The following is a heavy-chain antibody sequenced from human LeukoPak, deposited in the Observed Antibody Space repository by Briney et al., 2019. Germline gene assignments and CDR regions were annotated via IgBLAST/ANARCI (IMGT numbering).Heavy chain of an antibody. CDR2: IKSKTDGGTT. CDR1: GFTFSNAW. V-gene: IGHV3-15*01. D-gene: IGHD6-6*01. CDR3: TTEWIAAHFDY. Sequence: PGGSLRLSCAASGFTFSNAWMSWVRQAPGKGLEWVGRIKSKTDGGTTDYAAPVKGRFTISRDDSKNTLYLQMSSLKTEDTAVYYCTTEWIAAHFDYWGQGTLVTVSS. J-gene: IGHJ4*02.